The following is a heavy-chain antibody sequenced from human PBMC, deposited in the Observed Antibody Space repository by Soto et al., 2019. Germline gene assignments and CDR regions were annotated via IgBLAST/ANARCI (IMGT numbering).Heavy chain of an antibody. J-gene: IGHJ4*02. V-gene: IGHV3-23*01. D-gene: IGHD2-8*01. CDR1: GFTFGGFA. CDR2: ISGSGDAT. Sequence: EVQLLESGGGFVQPGGSLGLSCAASGFTFGGFAMSWVRQAPGKGLEWVSAISGSGDATYYADSVKGRFTISRDNSKNTLYLQMNSLRVDDTAKYYCAKDNGGRASDYWGQGTLVTVSS. CDR3: AKDNGGRASDY.